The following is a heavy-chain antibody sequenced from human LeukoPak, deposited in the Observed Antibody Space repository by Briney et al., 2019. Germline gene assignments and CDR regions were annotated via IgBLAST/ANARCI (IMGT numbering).Heavy chain of an antibody. Sequence: KTSETLSLTCGVSGGSFRGFYWSWIRQTPGKGLEWIGDIIHTGRTNYNPSLRSRVTISLDTSKNQFSLKLTSATAADTAVYYCAKGEMARRWGQGTQVIVSS. CDR2: IIHTGRT. D-gene: IGHD5-24*01. V-gene: IGHV4-34*01. CDR1: GGSFRGFY. J-gene: IGHJ4*02. CDR3: AKGEMARR.